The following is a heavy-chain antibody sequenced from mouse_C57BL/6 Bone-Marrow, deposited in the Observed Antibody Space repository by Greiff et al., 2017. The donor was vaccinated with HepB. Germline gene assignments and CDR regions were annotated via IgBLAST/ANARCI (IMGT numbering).Heavy chain of an antibody. Sequence: EVQGVESGGGLVQPKGSLKLSCAASGFSFNTYAMNWVRQAPGKGLEWVARIRSKSNNYATYYADSVKDRFTISRDDSESMLYLQMNNLKTEDTAMYYCVRHTLLLRGFAYRGQGTLVTVSA. CDR1: GFSFNTYA. V-gene: IGHV10-1*01. D-gene: IGHD2-10*01. CDR3: VRHTLLLRGFAY. CDR2: IRSKSNNYAT. J-gene: IGHJ3*01.